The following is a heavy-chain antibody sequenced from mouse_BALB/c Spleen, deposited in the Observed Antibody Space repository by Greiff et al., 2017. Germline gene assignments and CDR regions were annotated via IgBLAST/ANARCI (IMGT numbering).Heavy chain of an antibody. CDR3: ARDWGLRRGNYYFDY. D-gene: IGHD2-4*01. Sequence: EVNLVESGGGLVKPGGSLKLSCAASGFTFSDYYMYWVRQTPEKRLEWVATISDGGSYTYYPDSVKGRFTISRDNAKNNLYLQMSSLKSEDTAMYYCARDWGLRRGNYYFDYWGQGTTLTVSS. CDR2: ISDGGSYT. J-gene: IGHJ2*01. CDR1: GFTFSDYY. V-gene: IGHV5-4*02.